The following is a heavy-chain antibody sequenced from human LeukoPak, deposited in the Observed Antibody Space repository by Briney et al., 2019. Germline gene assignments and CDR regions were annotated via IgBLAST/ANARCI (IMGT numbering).Heavy chain of an antibody. D-gene: IGHD3-9*01. J-gene: IGHJ5*02. V-gene: IGHV4-59*01. CDR3: ARGAHYDVLTGYTKGSWFDP. CDR2: IHYSGST. Sequence: SETLSLTCTVSGGSIGSYYWSWIRQPPGKGLEWIGNIHYSGSTNYNPSLRSRLTMSLDTSKNQFSLELGSVTAADTAVYYCARGAHYDVLTGYTKGSWFDPWGQGTLVTVSS. CDR1: GGSIGSYY.